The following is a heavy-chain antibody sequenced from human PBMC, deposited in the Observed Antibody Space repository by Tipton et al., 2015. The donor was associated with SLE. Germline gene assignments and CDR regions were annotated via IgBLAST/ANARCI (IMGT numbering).Heavy chain of an antibody. CDR2: IRSKAYGGTT. J-gene: IGHJ4*02. CDR3: TRGHYSSSWYYFDY. CDR1: GFTFGDYA. Sequence: SLRLSCTASGFTFGDYAMSWFRQAPGKGLEWVGFIRSKAYGGTTEYAASVKGRFTISRDDSKSIAYLQMNSLKTEDTAVYYCTRGHYSSSWYYFDYWGQGTLVTVSS. V-gene: IGHV3-49*03. D-gene: IGHD6-13*01.